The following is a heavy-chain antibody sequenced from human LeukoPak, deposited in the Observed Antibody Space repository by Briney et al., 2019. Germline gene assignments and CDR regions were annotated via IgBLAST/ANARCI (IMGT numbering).Heavy chain of an antibody. CDR1: GGSITSSNW. CDR2: IYHSGST. CDR3: ARNAGNSDVDY. J-gene: IGHJ4*02. D-gene: IGHD4-23*01. V-gene: IGHV4-4*02. Sequence: SGTLSLTCGVSGGSITSSNWWTWVRQPPGKGLEWIGEIYHSGSTNYNPSLKTRVTISVDKSNNQFPLKLNSVTAADTAVYYCARNAGNSDVDYWGQGTLVTVSS.